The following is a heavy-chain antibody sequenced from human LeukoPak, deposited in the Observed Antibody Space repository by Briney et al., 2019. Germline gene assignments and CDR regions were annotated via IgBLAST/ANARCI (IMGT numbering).Heavy chain of an antibody. CDR3: AGRMRFYGSGPGGAFDI. V-gene: IGHV3-21*01. J-gene: IGHJ3*02. Sequence: PGGSLRLSCAASGFTFSSYSMNWVRQAPGKGLEWVSSISSSSSYIYYADSVKGRFTISRDNAKNSLYLQMNSLRAEDTAVYYCAGRMRFYGSGPGGAFDIWGQGTMVTVSS. D-gene: IGHD3-10*01. CDR2: ISSSSSYI. CDR1: GFTFSSYS.